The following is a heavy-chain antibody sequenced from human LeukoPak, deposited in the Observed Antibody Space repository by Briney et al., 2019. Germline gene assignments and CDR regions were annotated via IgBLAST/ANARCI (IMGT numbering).Heavy chain of an antibody. D-gene: IGHD2-21*02. CDR3: ARSLDAVTSNFDY. CDR1: GGSISSGDYY. CDR2: IYYSGST. J-gene: IGHJ4*02. Sequence: SETLSLTCTVSGGSISSGDYYRSWIRQPPGKGLEWIGYIYYSGSTYYNPSLKSRVTISVDTSKNQFSLKLSSVTAADTAVYYCARSLDAVTSNFDYWGQGTLVTVSS. V-gene: IGHV4-30-4*01.